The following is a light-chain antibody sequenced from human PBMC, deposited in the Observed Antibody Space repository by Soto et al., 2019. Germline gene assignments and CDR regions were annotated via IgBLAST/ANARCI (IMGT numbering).Light chain of an antibody. CDR1: QRISSN. CDR2: GAS. Sequence: EIVMTQSPATLSVSPGERATLYCKASQRISSNLAWYQQKPGQPPRLLIYGASTRASGIPARFSGSGSGTEFTLNISGLQSEDFALYYCQQYNIWPPYTFGQGTKLEIK. V-gene: IGKV3-15*01. J-gene: IGKJ2*01. CDR3: QQYNIWPPYT.